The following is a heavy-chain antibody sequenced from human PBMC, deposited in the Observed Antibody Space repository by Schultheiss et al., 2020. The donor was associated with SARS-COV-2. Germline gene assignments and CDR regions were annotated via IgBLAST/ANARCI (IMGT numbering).Heavy chain of an antibody. V-gene: IGHV4-61*08. D-gene: IGHD3-9*01. Sequence: ETLSLTCTVSGGSISSGGYYWSWIRQHPGKGLEWIGEINHSGSTNYNPSLKSRVTISVDTSKNQFSLKLSSVTAADTAVYYCARGRYDILTGYMFDPWGQGTLVTVSS. J-gene: IGHJ5*02. CDR3: ARGRYDILTGYMFDP. CDR2: INHSGST. CDR1: GGSISSGGYY.